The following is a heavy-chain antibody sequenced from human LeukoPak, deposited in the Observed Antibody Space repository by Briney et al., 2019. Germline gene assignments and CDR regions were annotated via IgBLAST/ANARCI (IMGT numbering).Heavy chain of an antibody. D-gene: IGHD5-24*01. Sequence: PSETLSLTCTVSGGSISSHYWSWIRQPPGKGLEWIGYIYYSGSTNYNPSLKSRVTISVDTSKNQFSLKLSSVTAADTAVYYCARAVSDGYNLDYFDYWGQGTLVTVSS. J-gene: IGHJ4*02. V-gene: IGHV4-59*11. CDR1: GGSISSHY. CDR3: ARAVSDGYNLDYFDY. CDR2: IYYSGST.